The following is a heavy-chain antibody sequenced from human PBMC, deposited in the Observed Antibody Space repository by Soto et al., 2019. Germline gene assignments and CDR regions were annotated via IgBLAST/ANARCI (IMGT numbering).Heavy chain of an antibody. V-gene: IGHV1-69*01. CDR2: VIPFFNTP. Sequence: QWQLVQSGAELKRPGSSWRFSCKASEDTFDSYAISWVRQAPGKGLDGRGGVIPFFNTPNSEKKFQGRVTITADESTSTAYMELSSLRSEDTAMYYCAAESAYGGNPLAFLYWGQGTLVTVSS. CDR1: EDTFDSYA. CDR3: AAESAYGGNPLAFLY. D-gene: IGHD1-26*01. J-gene: IGHJ4*02.